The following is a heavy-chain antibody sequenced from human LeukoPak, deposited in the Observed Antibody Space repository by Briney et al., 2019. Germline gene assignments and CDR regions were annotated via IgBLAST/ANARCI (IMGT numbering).Heavy chain of an antibody. CDR3: ARSKHYYDSSGYIFDY. CDR2: IIPILGIA. Sequence: GASVKVSCKASGGTFSSYAISWVRQAPGQGLEWMGRIIPILGIANYAQKFQGRVTITADKSTSTAYMELSSLRSEDTAVYYCARSKHYYDSSGYIFDYWGQGTLVTVSS. D-gene: IGHD3-22*01. V-gene: IGHV1-69*04. CDR1: GGTFSSYA. J-gene: IGHJ4*02.